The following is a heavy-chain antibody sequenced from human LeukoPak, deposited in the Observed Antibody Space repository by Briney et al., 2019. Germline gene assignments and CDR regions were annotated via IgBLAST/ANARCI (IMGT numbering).Heavy chain of an antibody. D-gene: IGHD1/OR15-1a*01. CDR3: ARDLWNTDAFDI. V-gene: IGHV4-61*02. J-gene: IGHJ3*02. Sequence: SETLSLTCTVSGSISSGSYYWSWIRQPAGKGLEWIGRIYTSGSTNYNPSLKSRVTISVDTSKNQFSLKLSSVTAADTAVYYCARDLWNTDAFDIWGQGTMVTVSS. CDR2: IYTSGST. CDR1: GSISSGSYY.